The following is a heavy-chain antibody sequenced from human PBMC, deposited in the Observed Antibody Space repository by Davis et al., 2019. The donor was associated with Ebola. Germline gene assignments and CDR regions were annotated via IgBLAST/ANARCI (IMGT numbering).Heavy chain of an antibody. D-gene: IGHD6-19*01. V-gene: IGHV3-74*01. CDR3: VRGPTVAGSGNTFDI. CDR2: VITDETST. Sequence: PRGSLRPSCAVSGFSLSTFWIYWVRHVPGKVLGWVSRVITDETSTNYADSVKGRFIIARDNAKSAVYLQMNSLTVEDTAGYYCVRGPTVAGSGNTFDIWGQGTGVGVSS. CDR1: GFSLSTFW. J-gene: IGHJ3*02.